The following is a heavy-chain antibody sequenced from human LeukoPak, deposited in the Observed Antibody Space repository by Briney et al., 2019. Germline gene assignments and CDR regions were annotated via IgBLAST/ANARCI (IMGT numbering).Heavy chain of an antibody. D-gene: IGHD6-13*01. CDR1: GYTFSSYD. CDR2: MNPDSGKT. Sequence: VASVKVSCKASGYTFSSYDISWVRQATGQGLEWMGWMNPDSGKTGQAPKFQDRFTMTWNTSLSTAYMELSSLSAEDTAVYYCASTLHSSSWYAFDYWGQGTLVTVSS. V-gene: IGHV1-8*01. J-gene: IGHJ4*02. CDR3: ASTLHSSSWYAFDY.